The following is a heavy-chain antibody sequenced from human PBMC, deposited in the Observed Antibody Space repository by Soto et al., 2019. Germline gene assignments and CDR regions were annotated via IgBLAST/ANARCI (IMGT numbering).Heavy chain of an antibody. Sequence: QVQVQVSGPGLVKPSETLSLTCSVSGGSMSKFYWSWIRKTAGKGLEWMGRAYDTGTSDYNPSLRFCIAMRVDLSRKTFSLRLRAVTAAETGVYYCVRDGTKTLRDCFDPWGQGILFTVSS. J-gene: IGHJ5*02. CDR3: VRDGTKTLRDCFDP. CDR1: GGSMSKFY. V-gene: IGHV4-4*07. D-gene: IGHD1-1*01. CDR2: AYDTGTS.